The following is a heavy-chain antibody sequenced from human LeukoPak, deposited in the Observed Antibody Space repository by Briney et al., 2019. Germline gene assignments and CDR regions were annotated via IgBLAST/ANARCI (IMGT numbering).Heavy chain of an antibody. J-gene: IGHJ4*01. CDR2: IYYSGST. CDR3: ARAPVGATRYFDY. Sequence: SQTLSLTCTVSGGSISSGDYYWSWIRQPPGKGLEWIGYIYYSGSTYYNPSLKSRVTISVDTSKNQFSLKLSSVTAADTAVYYCARAPVGATRYFDYSGHGTLVTVSS. D-gene: IGHD1-26*01. V-gene: IGHV4-30-4*08. CDR1: GGSISSGDYY.